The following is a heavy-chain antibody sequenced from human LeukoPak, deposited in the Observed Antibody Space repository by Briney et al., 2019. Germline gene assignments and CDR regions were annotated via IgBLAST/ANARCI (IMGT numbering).Heavy chain of an antibody. D-gene: IGHD6-13*01. V-gene: IGHV3-21*01. Sequence: GGSLRLSCAASGFTFSSYSMNWVRQAPGKGLEWVSSISSSSSYIYYADSVKGRFTISRDNAKNSLYLQMNSLRAEDTAVYYCARGSVAAAGPRRYWGQGTLVTVSS. CDR3: ARGSVAAAGPRRY. CDR1: GFTFSSYS. J-gene: IGHJ4*02. CDR2: ISSSSSYI.